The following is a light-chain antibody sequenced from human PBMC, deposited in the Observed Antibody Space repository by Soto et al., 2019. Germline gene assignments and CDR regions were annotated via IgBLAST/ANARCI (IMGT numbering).Light chain of an antibody. J-gene: IGKJ5*01. CDR3: QQYNNWPPIT. Sequence: ETVMTQSQSTLSVSPAERSTLSCRASQSVSSKLAWYQQKPGQAPRLLIYGASTRATGIPARFSGSGSGTEFTLTISSLQSEDSAVYYCQQYNNWPPITFGQGTRLEIK. V-gene: IGKV3D-15*01. CDR2: GAS. CDR1: QSVSSK.